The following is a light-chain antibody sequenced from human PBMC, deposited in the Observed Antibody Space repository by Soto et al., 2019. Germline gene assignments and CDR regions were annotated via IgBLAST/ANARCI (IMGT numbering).Light chain of an antibody. J-gene: IGLJ2*01. V-gene: IGLV2-14*01. CDR1: TSDVGGHNY. CDR3: SSYTSTNKGV. Sequence: QSALTQPASVSGSPGQSITISCTGTTSDVGGHNYVSWYQQYPGKAPKLIIYDVSHRPSGVSNRFSGSKSGNTASLTISGLQAEDEADYYCSSYTSTNKGVFGGGTKLTVL. CDR2: DVS.